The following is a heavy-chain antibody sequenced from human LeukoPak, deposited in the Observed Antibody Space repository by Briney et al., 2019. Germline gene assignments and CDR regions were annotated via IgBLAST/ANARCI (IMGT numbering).Heavy chain of an antibody. V-gene: IGHV3-48*03. D-gene: IGHD1-26*01. CDR1: GFTFSSYE. CDR3: ARVVPGATNFDY. CDR2: ISSSGSTI. Sequence: PGGSLRLSCAASGFTFSSYEMNWVRQAPGKGLEWVSYISSSGSTIYYADSVKGRLTISRDNAKNSLYLQMNSLRAEDTAVYYCARVVPGATNFDYWGQGTLVTVSS. J-gene: IGHJ4*02.